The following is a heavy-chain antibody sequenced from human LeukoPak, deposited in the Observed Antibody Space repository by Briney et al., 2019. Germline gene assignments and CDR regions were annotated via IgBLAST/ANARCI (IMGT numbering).Heavy chain of an antibody. Sequence: GGSLRLSCAASGFTFSSYNMNWVRQAPGKGLEWVSYISTRSSTIYYADSVKGRFTISRDNAENSLYLQMNSLRDDDTAVYYCAREQGYSSGWYPNSFDYWGQGALVTVSS. CDR1: GFTFSSYN. CDR2: ISTRSSTI. CDR3: AREQGYSSGWYPNSFDY. V-gene: IGHV3-48*02. J-gene: IGHJ4*02. D-gene: IGHD6-19*01.